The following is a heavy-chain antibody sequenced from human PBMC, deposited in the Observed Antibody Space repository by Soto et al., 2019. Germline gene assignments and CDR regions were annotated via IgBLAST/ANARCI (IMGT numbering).Heavy chain of an antibody. CDR3: ARDRGYSYGYFDP. Sequence: TSETLSLTCTVSGGSISSYYWSWIRQPPGKGLEWIGYIYYSGSTNYNPSLKSRVTISVDTSKNQFSLKLSSVTAADTAVYYCARDRGYSYGYFDPWGQGTLVTVSS. CDR2: IYYSGST. CDR1: GGSISSYY. V-gene: IGHV4-59*01. J-gene: IGHJ5*02. D-gene: IGHD5-18*01.